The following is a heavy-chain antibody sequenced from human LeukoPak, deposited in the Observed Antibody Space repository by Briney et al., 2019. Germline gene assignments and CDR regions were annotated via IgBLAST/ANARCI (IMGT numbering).Heavy chain of an antibody. CDR3: ARTPSGYYYGFDY. CDR2: ISPYNGNT. Sequence: ASVKVSCKASGYTFTSYDFSWVRQAAGQGLEWMGWISPYNGNTKYAQKLQGRVTMTTDTSTSTAYMELRSLRSDDTAVYYCARTPSGYYYGFDYWGQGTLVTVSS. CDR1: GYTFTSYD. V-gene: IGHV1-18*01. J-gene: IGHJ4*02. D-gene: IGHD3-22*01.